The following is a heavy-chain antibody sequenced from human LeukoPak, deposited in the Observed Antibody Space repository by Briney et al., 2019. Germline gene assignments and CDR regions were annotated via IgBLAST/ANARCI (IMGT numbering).Heavy chain of an antibody. CDR1: GYSFIHFR. CDR3: ATRRAVAGTGYYFDY. Sequence: ASVKVSCKPSGYSFIHFRIHWVRQAPGKGFEWMGGFDPEDGETIYAQKFQGRVTMTEDTSTDTAYMELSSLRSEDTAVYYCATRRAVAGTGYYFDYWGQGTLVTVSS. CDR2: FDPEDGET. V-gene: IGHV1-24*01. D-gene: IGHD6-19*01. J-gene: IGHJ4*02.